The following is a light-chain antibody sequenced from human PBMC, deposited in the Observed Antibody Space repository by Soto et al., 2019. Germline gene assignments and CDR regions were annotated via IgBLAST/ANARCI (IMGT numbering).Light chain of an antibody. Sequence: IVLTLSPGTLSLSPGERATLSCRASQSVTTNLAWYQQKPGQAPRLLIYGAYTRATGIPARFSGSGSGTEFTLTISCLQPDDFATYYCQPYDSYWTFGQGTKVDI. CDR3: QPYDSYWT. CDR1: QSVTTN. V-gene: IGKV3-15*01. CDR2: GAY. J-gene: IGKJ1*01.